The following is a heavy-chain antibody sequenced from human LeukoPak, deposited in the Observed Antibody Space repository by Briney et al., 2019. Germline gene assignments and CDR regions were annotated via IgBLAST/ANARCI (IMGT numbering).Heavy chain of an antibody. D-gene: IGHD3-22*01. CDR3: ARRYYYDSSGYYYRSGWFDP. J-gene: IGHJ5*02. CDR2: IYGSGNT. Sequence: SETLSLTCTVSGASISSWYWSWIRQPSGKGLEWIGYIYGSGNTNYNPSLKSRVTMSIDTSKNQFSLKLSSVTAADTAVYYCARRYYYDSSGYYYRSGWFDPWGQGTLVTVSS. CDR1: GASISSWY. V-gene: IGHV4-59*12.